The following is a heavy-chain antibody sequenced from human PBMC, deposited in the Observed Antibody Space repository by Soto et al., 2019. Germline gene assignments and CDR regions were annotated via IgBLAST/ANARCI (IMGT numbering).Heavy chain of an antibody. CDR2: ISSSGTTI. V-gene: IGHV3-11*04. CDR1: GFTFSDYY. D-gene: IGHD1-26*01. Sequence: LRRPCSTSGFTFSDYYMSWIRQAPGKGLEWVSYISSSGTTIYYADSVKVRFTISRDNARDSLYLQMNSLRGEDTDVYYCARASGSYSDYWGQGTLVTVYS. J-gene: IGHJ4*02. CDR3: ARASGSYSDY.